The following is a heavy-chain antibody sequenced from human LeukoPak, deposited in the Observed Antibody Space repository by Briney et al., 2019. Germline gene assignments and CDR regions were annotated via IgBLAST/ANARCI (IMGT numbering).Heavy chain of an antibody. V-gene: IGHV3-33*08. D-gene: IGHD5-18*01. J-gene: IGHJ4*02. CDR3: ARGRGYSYFDY. Sequence: GRSLRVSCAASGFTFSKYTMHWVRQAPGKGLEWVAVIWYDGSNKYYADSVKGRFTISRDNSKNTLYLQMNSLRAEDTAVYYCARGRGYSYFDYWGQGTLVTASS. CDR2: IWYDGSNK. CDR1: GFTFSKYT.